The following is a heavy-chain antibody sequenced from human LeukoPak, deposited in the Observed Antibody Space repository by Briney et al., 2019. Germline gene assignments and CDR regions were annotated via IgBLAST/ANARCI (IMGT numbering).Heavy chain of an antibody. D-gene: IGHD3-10*01. CDR1: GGSISSSSYY. V-gene: IGHV4-39*07. Sequence: PSETLSLTCTVSGGSISSSSYYWGWIRQPPGKGLEWIGSIYYTGSPYFNPSLKSRLTLSVDTSKNQFSLKLSSMTAADTAMYYCARGQYGSGSFYPPNYFDLWGQGTLVTVSS. CDR3: ARGQYGSGSFYPPNYFDL. CDR2: IYYTGSP. J-gene: IGHJ4*02.